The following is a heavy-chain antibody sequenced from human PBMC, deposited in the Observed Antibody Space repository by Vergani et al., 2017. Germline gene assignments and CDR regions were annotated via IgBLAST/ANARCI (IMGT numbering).Heavy chain of an antibody. Sequence: EVQLVESGGGLVKPGGSLRLSCAASGFTFDDYGMSWVRQAPGKGLEWVSGINWNGGSTGYADSVKGRFTISRDNAKNSLYLQMNSLRAEDTALYYCARDVPDYDILTGYPEGFDYWGQGTLVTVSS. CDR3: ARDVPDYDILTGYPEGFDY. J-gene: IGHJ4*02. CDR2: INWNGGST. CDR1: GFTFDDYG. V-gene: IGHV3-20*04. D-gene: IGHD3-9*01.